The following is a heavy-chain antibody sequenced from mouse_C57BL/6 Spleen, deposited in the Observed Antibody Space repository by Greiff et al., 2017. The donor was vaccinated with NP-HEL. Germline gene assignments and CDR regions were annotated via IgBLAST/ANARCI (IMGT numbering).Heavy chain of an antibody. J-gene: IGHJ2*01. CDR2: INYDGSST. Sequence: EVMLVESEGGLVQPGSSMKLSCTASGFTFSDYYMAWVRQVPEKGLEWVANINYDGSSTYYLDSLKSRFIISRDNAKNILYLQMSSLKSEDTATYYSARGLVEFDYWGQGTTLTVSS. V-gene: IGHV5-16*01. CDR1: GFTFSDYY. CDR3: ARGLVEFDY. D-gene: IGHD2-10*02.